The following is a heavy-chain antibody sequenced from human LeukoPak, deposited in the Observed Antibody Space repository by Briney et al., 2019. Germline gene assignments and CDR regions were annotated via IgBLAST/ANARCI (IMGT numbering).Heavy chain of an antibody. CDR1: GGSISSGGYS. D-gene: IGHD3-9*01. V-gene: IGHV4-30-2*01. J-gene: IGHJ5*02. Sequence: PSETLSLTCAVSGGSISSGGYSWSWIRQPQGKGLEWIGYIYHSGSTYYNPSLKSRVTISVDRSKNQSSPKLSSVTAADTAVYYCARGSLSFTIYEPLDPWGQGTLVTVSS. CDR3: ARGSLSFTIYEPLDP. CDR2: IYHSGST.